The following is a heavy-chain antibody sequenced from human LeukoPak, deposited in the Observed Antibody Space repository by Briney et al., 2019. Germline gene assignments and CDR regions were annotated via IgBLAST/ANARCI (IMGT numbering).Heavy chain of an antibody. Sequence: SETLSLTCTVSGGSISSGGYYWSWIRQHPGKGLEWIGYIYYSGSTYYNPSLKSRVTISVDTSKNQFSPKLSSVTAADTAVYYCARGPRGPFDYWGQGTLVTVSS. J-gene: IGHJ4*02. CDR3: ARGPRGPFDY. V-gene: IGHV4-31*03. D-gene: IGHD3-16*01. CDR2: IYYSGST. CDR1: GGSISSGGYY.